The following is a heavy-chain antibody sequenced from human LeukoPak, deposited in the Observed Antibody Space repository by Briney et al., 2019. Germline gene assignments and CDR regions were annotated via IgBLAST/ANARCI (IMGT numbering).Heavy chain of an antibody. D-gene: IGHD3-22*01. CDR3: ARIPGDYYDTQGDY. V-gene: IGHV4-31*03. Sequence: SETLSLTCTVSGGSIRSGGDYWSWIRQHPGKGLEWIGSIDYSGSTNYNPSLESRVTISVDTSKNQFSLRLSSVTAADTAVYYCARIPGDYYDTQGDYWGQGTLVIVSS. J-gene: IGHJ4*02. CDR2: IDYSGST. CDR1: GGSIRSGGDY.